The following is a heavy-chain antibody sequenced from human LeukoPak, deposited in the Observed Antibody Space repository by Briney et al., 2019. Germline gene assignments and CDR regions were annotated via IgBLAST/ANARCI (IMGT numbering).Heavy chain of an antibody. Sequence: SETLSLTCTVSGGSISSSSYYWGWIRQPPGKGLEWIIYIYDRGTSTYNLSLKSRVTFSLDTSKNRFSLNLSSVTAADTAVYYCARGAECSRGRCDGGIWLDPWGQGTLVIVSS. CDR3: ARGAECSRGRCDGGIWLDP. D-gene: IGHD2-15*01. J-gene: IGHJ5*02. CDR1: GGSISSSSYY. CDR2: IYDRGTS. V-gene: IGHV4-61*05.